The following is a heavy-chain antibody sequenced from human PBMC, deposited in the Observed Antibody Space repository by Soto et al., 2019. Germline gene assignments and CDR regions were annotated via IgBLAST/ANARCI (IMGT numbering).Heavy chain of an antibody. J-gene: IGHJ4*02. Sequence: EVQVVESGGGLAQPEGSLRLSCAASGFTVSSSYMSWVRQAPGKRLEWVSVIYAGGDTFYADSAKGTFTISRDNSENTRYLQMNSLRVEDTAVYYCALHCTGGNCFGYWGQGPLVTVSS. CDR1: GFTVSSSY. D-gene: IGHD2-8*02. CDR2: IYAGGDT. CDR3: ALHCTGGNCFGY. V-gene: IGHV3-66*01.